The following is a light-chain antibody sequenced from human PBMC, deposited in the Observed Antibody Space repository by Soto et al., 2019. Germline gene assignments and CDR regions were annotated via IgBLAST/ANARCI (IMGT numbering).Light chain of an antibody. J-gene: IGKJ1*01. CDR3: QQYNNWPPWT. CDR1: QSVSSN. Sequence: EIVMTQSPGTLSVSPGERATLSCRASQSVSSNLAWYQQKPGQAPRFVMYGASTRATGIPARFSGSGSGTEFTLTISSLQSEDFAVYYCQQYNNWPPWTFGQGTKVEIK. V-gene: IGKV3-15*01. CDR2: GAS.